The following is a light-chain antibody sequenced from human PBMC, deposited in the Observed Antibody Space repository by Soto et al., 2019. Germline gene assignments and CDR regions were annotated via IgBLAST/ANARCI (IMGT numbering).Light chain of an antibody. CDR3: AAWDDSLNAPWV. V-gene: IGLV1-44*01. CDR2: SNN. Sequence: VLAQPPSVSGAPGQTITISCTGSSSNIGAGYDVHWYQQLPGTAPKLLIYSNNQRPSGVPDRFSGSKSGTSASLAISGLQSEDEADYYCAAWDDSLNAPWVFGGGTKVTVL. CDR1: SSNIGAGYD. J-gene: IGLJ3*02.